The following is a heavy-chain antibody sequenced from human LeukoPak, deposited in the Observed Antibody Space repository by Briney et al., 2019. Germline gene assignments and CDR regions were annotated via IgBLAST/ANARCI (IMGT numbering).Heavy chain of an antibody. Sequence: GASVKVSCKASGYTFTGCYMHWVRQAPGQGLEWMGWINPNSGGTNYAQKFQGRVTMTRDTSISTAYMELSRLRSDDTAVYYCARDRVAAAGYYYYYMDVWGKGTTVTVSS. CDR2: INPNSGGT. D-gene: IGHD6-13*01. J-gene: IGHJ6*03. V-gene: IGHV1-2*02. CDR3: ARDRVAAAGYYYYYMDV. CDR1: GYTFTGCY.